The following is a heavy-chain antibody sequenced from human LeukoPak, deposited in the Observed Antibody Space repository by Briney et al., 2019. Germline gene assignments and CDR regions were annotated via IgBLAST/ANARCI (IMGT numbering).Heavy chain of an antibody. D-gene: IGHD4-11*01. V-gene: IGHV1-46*01. CDR3: ARVRPVTTTFDY. CDR2: INPSGGST. J-gene: IGHJ4*02. CDR1: GYTFTSFG. Sequence: ASVKVSCKASGYTFTSFGISWVRQAPGQGLEWMGIINPSGGSTSYARKFQGRVTMTRDTSTSTVYMELSSLRSEDTAVYYCARVRPVTTTFDYWGQGTLVTVSS.